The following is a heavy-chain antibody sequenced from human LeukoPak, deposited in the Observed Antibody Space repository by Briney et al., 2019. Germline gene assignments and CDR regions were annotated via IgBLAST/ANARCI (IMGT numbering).Heavy chain of an antibody. D-gene: IGHD3-10*01. CDR1: GFTFSSYA. Sequence: SGGSLRTSCAASGFTFSSYAMSWVRQTPGKGLAWVAAISGSGYDTFYADSVKGRFTISRDNSKNTLYLQIDSLRAEDTAVYYCAKDGGGNSGSFNYWGQGALVTVSS. J-gene: IGHJ4*02. V-gene: IGHV3-23*01. CDR2: ISGSGYDT. CDR3: AKDGGGNSGSFNY.